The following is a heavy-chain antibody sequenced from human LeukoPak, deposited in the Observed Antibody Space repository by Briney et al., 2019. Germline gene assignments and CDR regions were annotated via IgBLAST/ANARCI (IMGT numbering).Heavy chain of an antibody. J-gene: IGHJ6*02. Sequence: ASVKVSCKASRYTFTSYDINWVRQATGQGLEWMGWMNPHSGNTGNAEKFQGRVTMTRNTSISTAYMELSSLRSEDTTVYYCARGRRTYNWNDGVWYYYGMDVWGQGTTVTVSS. CDR3: ARGRRTYNWNDGVWYYYGMDV. CDR2: MNPHSGNT. V-gene: IGHV1-8*01. CDR1: RYTFTSYD. D-gene: IGHD1-1*01.